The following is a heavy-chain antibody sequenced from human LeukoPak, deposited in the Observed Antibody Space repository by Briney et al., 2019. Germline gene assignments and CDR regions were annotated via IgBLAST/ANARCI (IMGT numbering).Heavy chain of an antibody. CDR3: ARGRSAAGPLHYCDY. CDR1: GFTFSTYS. CDR2: ISSSSSTI. V-gene: IGHV3-48*02. Sequence: PGGSLRLSCAASGFTFSTYSINWVRQAPGKGLEWVSYISSSSSTIFYAGSVKGRFTISRDNAKNSLYLQMNSLRDEDTAMYYCARGRSAAGPLHYCDYWGQGALVTVSS. D-gene: IGHD6-13*01. J-gene: IGHJ4*02.